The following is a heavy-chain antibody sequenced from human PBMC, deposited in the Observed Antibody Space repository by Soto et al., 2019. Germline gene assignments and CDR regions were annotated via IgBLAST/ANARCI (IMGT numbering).Heavy chain of an antibody. CDR2: ISGSGGST. Sequence: GGSLRLSCAASGFTFSSYAMSWVRQAPGKGLEWVSAISGSGGSTYYADSVKGRFTISRDNSKNTLYLQMNSLRAEDTAVYYCAKLAYSGYDSPYNYMDVWGKGTTVTVSS. J-gene: IGHJ6*03. CDR3: AKLAYSGYDSPYNYMDV. CDR1: GFTFSSYA. D-gene: IGHD5-12*01. V-gene: IGHV3-23*01.